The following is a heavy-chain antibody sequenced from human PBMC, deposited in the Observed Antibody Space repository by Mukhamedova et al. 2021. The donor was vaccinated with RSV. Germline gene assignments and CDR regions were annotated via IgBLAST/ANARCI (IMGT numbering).Heavy chain of an antibody. Sequence: TISRDSAKNTLYLQMNSLRAEDTAVYYCARDLDAGGYSFVDYWGQGTLVTVSS. CDR3: ARDLDAGGYSFVDY. J-gene: IGHJ4*02. V-gene: IGHV3-74*01. D-gene: IGHD5-12*01.